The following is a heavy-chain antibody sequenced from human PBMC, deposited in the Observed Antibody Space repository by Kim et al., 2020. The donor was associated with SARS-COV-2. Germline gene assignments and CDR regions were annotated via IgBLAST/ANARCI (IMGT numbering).Heavy chain of an antibody. V-gene: IGHV4-39*01. Sequence: SETLSLTCTVSGGSISSSSYYWGWIRQPPGKGLEWIGSIYYSGTNYYNPSLKSRVTISVDTSKNQFSLKLSSVTAADTAVYYCARRTLSGSNPAWFQYWGQGTLVTVSS. D-gene: IGHD1-26*01. CDR2: IYYSGTN. CDR3: ARRTLSGSNPAWFQY. J-gene: IGHJ1*01. CDR1: GGSISSSSYY.